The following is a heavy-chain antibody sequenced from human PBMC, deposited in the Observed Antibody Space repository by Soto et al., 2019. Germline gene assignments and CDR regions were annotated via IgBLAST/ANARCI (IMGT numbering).Heavy chain of an antibody. CDR2: ISAYNGNT. CDR3: ARVWLAQLRYFDWLSSEWFDP. V-gene: IGHV1-18*01. J-gene: IGHJ5*02. D-gene: IGHD3-9*01. CDR1: GYTFTSYG. Sequence: ASVKVSFKASGYTFTSYGISWLRQAPGQGLEWMGWISAYNGNTNYAQKLQGRVTMTTDTSTSTAYMELRSLRSDDTAVYYCARVWLAQLRYFDWLSSEWFDPWGQGTLVTVSS.